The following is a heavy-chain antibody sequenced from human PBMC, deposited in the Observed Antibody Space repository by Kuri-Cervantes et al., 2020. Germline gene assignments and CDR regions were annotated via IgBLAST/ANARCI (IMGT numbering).Heavy chain of an antibody. CDR1: GGSISSGGYY. Sequence: SCTVSGGSISSGGYYWSWIRQHPGKGLEWIGYIYYSGSTYYNPSLKSLVTISVDTSKNQFSLKLSSVTAADTAVYYCARVGYRNDWFDPWGQGTLVTVSS. CDR3: ARVGYRNDWFDP. V-gene: IGHV4-31*01. J-gene: IGHJ5*02. D-gene: IGHD4-11*01. CDR2: IYYSGST.